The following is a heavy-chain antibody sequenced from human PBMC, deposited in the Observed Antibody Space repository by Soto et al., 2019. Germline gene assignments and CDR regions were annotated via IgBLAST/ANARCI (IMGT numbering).Heavy chain of an antibody. V-gene: IGHV3-30-3*01. Sequence: QEHLVESGGGVVQPGRSLRLSCAASGLTFSTYAMHWVRQAPGKGLEWVAVISYDGSNEYYADSVKGRFTISRDNSKNTLDLQMNSLRAEDTAVYYCARSGSSGYYYYYYGMDVWGQGATVTVSS. J-gene: IGHJ6*02. CDR3: ARSGSSGYYYYYYGMDV. CDR1: GLTFSTYA. D-gene: IGHD3-22*01. CDR2: ISYDGSNE.